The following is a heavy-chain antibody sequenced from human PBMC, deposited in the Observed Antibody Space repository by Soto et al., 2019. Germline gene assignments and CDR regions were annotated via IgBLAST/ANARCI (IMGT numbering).Heavy chain of an antibody. D-gene: IGHD3-10*02. V-gene: IGHV3-33*01. CDR2: IWYDGSNR. CDR1: GFTFSSYG. J-gene: IGHJ6*01. CDR3: ARDMFGGTYNYYYGKDV. Sequence: GGSLRLSCAASGFTFSSYGMHWVRQAPGKGLEWVAVIWYDGSNRYHADSVKGRFTISRDNSKNTVYLEMNSLRADDTAVYYCARDMFGGTYNYYYGKDVWGQGTTVIVSS.